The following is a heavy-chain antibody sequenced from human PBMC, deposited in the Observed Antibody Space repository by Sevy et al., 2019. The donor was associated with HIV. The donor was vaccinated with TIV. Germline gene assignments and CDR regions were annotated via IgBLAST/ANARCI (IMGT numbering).Heavy chain of an antibody. CDR3: ARDLSASITMIVEGAFDI. CDR2: IYTSGST. J-gene: IGHJ3*02. D-gene: IGHD3-22*01. V-gene: IGHV4-4*07. Sequence: SETLSLTCTVSGGSISSYYWSWIRQPAGKGLEWVGRIYTSGSTNYNPSLKTRVTMSVDTSKNQFSLKLRSVTAADTAVYYCARDLSASITMIVEGAFDIWGQGTMVTVSS. CDR1: GGSISSYY.